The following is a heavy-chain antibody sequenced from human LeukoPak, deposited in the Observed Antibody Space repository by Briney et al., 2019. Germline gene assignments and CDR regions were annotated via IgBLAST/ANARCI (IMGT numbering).Heavy chain of an antibody. V-gene: IGHV4-59*01. CDR3: ARTAWIQLWFAFDY. D-gene: IGHD5-18*01. CDR1: GGSISSYY. CDR2: IYYSGST. J-gene: IGHJ4*02. Sequence: SETLSLTCTVSGGSISSYYWSWIRQPPGKGLEWIGYIYYSGSTNYNPSLKSRVTISVDTSKNQFSLKLSSVTAADTAVYYCARTAWIQLWFAFDYWGQGTLVTVSS.